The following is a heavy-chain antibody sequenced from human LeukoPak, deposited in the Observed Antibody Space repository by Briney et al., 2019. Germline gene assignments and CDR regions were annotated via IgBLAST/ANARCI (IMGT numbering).Heavy chain of an antibody. J-gene: IGHJ6*02. Sequence: GGSLRLSCAASGFTFSSYAMHWVRQAPGKGLEWVSAISGGGGSTYYADSVKGRFTISRDNSKNTLYLRMNSLRAEDTAVYYCAKPDDYGDYVLYYGMDVWGQGTTVTVSS. V-gene: IGHV3-23*01. CDR2: ISGGGGST. CDR3: AKPDDYGDYVLYYGMDV. CDR1: GFTFSSYA. D-gene: IGHD4-17*01.